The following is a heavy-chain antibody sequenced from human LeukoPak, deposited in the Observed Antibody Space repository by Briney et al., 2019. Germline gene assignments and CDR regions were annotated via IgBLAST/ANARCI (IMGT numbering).Heavy chain of an antibody. CDR2: TYYRSKWYN. Sequence: SQTLSLTCAISGDSVSSNSAAWNWIRQSPSRGLEWLGRTYYRSKWYNDYAVSVKSRITINPDTPKNQFSLQLDSVTPEDTAVYYCCHSLSGRTGAFDIWGRGTVVTVSS. CDR3: CHSLSGRTGAFDI. V-gene: IGHV6-1*01. D-gene: IGHD2-21*01. J-gene: IGHJ3*02. CDR1: GDSVSSNSAA.